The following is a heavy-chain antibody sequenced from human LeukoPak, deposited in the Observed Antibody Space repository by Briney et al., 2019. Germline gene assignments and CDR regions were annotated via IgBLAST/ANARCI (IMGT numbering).Heavy chain of an antibody. Sequence: PGGSLRLSCAASGFTFSSYAMSWVRQAPGKGLEWVSTISGGGGSTYYADSVKGRFTISRDNSKNTLYLQMNSLRAEDTAVYYCVRDGRPLDYWGQGTLVIVS. D-gene: IGHD3/OR15-3a*01. CDR3: VRDGRPLDY. J-gene: IGHJ4*02. V-gene: IGHV3-23*01. CDR1: GFTFSSYA. CDR2: ISGGGGST.